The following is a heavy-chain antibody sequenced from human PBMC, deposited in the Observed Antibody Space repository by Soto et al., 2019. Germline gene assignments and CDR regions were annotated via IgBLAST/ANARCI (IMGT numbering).Heavy chain of an antibody. Sequence: GGSLRLSCAASGFTFSSYSTNWVRQAPGKGLEWVSSISSSSSYIYYADSVKGRFTISRDNAKNSLYLQMNSLRAEDTAVYYCARVTVTTQAFDIWGQGTMVTVSS. CDR3: ARVTVTTQAFDI. J-gene: IGHJ3*02. D-gene: IGHD4-17*01. CDR2: ISSSSSYI. V-gene: IGHV3-21*01. CDR1: GFTFSSYS.